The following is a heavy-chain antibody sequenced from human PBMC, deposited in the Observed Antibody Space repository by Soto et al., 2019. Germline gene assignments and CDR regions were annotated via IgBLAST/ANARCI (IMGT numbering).Heavy chain of an antibody. CDR2: INSSGNN. D-gene: IGHD3-10*01. Sequence: SETLSLTCTVSGGSISSYFWSWVRQPAGKGLEWIGRINSSGNNKYNPSLKGQVSMSVDTSKIQFSLRLTSVTAADTAVYYCARDSGGSGNQCYGMHVWGQGTTVTVSS. CDR3: ARDSGGSGNQCYGMHV. CDR1: GGSISSYF. V-gene: IGHV4-4*07. J-gene: IGHJ6*02.